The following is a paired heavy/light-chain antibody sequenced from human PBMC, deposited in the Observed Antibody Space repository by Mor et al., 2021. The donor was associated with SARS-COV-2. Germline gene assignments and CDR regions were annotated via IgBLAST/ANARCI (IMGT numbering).Light chain of an antibody. Sequence: DIQMTQSPSSLSASVGDRVTITCRASQGISNRLAWYQQKPGKVPNLLIYAAFVLQSGVPSRFSGSGSGTDFTLTISSLQPEDVATYYCQNYDTAPPLTFGGGTKVEIK. V-gene: IGKV1-27*01. CDR1: QGISNR. J-gene: IGKJ4*01. CDR2: AAF. CDR3: QNYDTAPPLT.
Heavy chain of an antibody. CDR3: AKGLRGLWSLGGYFDS. CDR2: ISYEGSNE. Sequence: QVQLVESGGGVVPSGRSLRLSCAASGFAFSTYGMHWVRQAPGKGLEWVAVISYEGSNEYYAGSVKGRFTISRDNSKNTLYLQINTLRPEDTAVYFCAKGLRGLWSLGGYFDSWGQGTLVSVSS. V-gene: IGHV3-30*18. D-gene: IGHD2-8*02. CDR1: GFAFSTYG. J-gene: IGHJ4*02.